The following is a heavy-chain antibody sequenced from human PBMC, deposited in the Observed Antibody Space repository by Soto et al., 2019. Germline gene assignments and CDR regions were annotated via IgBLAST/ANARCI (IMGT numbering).Heavy chain of an antibody. CDR1: GFTFSSYD. Sequence: GGSLRLSCAASGFTFSSYDMHWVRQATGKGLEWVSAIGTAGDTYYPGSVKGRFTISRENAKNSLYLHMNSQRAGDTAVYYCACGVILPGSLFAYWGQGTPDTAPQ. CDR3: ACGVILPGSLFAY. V-gene: IGHV3-13*01. CDR2: IGTAGDT. J-gene: IGHJ4*02. D-gene: IGHD3-9*01.